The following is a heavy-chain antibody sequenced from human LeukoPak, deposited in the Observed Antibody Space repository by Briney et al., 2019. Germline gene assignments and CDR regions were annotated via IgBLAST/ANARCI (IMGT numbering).Heavy chain of an antibody. CDR2: IKVDGSEE. CDR1: GFAFHNYW. V-gene: IGHV3-7*01. D-gene: IGHD5-18*01. CDR3: ARDPDTAMVTGADY. Sequence: GGSLRLSCAASGFAFHNYWMSWVRRAPGKGLEWVANIKVDGSEEYYVDSVKGRFTISRDNAKSSLYLQMNSLRAEDTAVYYCARDPDTAMVTGADYWGQGTLVTVSS. J-gene: IGHJ4*02.